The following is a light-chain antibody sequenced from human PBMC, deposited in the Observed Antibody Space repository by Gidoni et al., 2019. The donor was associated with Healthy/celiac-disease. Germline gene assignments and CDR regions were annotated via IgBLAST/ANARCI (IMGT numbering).Light chain of an antibody. CDR1: QSVSSN. V-gene: IGKV3-15*01. J-gene: IGKJ1*01. Sequence: EIVMTQSPATLSVSPGERATLSCRASQSVSSNLAWYQQKPGQAPRLLIYGASTRATGIPARFSGSGSGTEFTLTISSLQSEDVAVYYCQQYNNWPPWTCGQGTKVESK. CDR3: QQYNNWPPWT. CDR2: GAS.